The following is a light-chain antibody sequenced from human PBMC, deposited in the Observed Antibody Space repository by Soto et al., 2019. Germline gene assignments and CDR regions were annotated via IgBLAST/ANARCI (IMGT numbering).Light chain of an antibody. V-gene: IGKV1-5*01. CDR1: QRVGSW. Sequence: IQMTQSPATLSASVGDTVTITCRASQRVGSWFAWYQRRPGEAPSLLMYDASSLESGVPSRFSGRRSGTEFTLTISGLQPEDFATYYCQQYNDFRTFGQGTRVDVK. CDR3: QQYNDFRT. J-gene: IGKJ1*01. CDR2: DAS.